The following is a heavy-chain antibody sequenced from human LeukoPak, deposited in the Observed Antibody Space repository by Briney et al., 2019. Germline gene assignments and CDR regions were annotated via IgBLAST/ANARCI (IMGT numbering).Heavy chain of an antibody. CDR2: IYPGDSDT. CDR3: ARQRRNGGIAASNDAFDI. D-gene: IGHD6-13*01. Sequence: GESLKISRKGSGYSFTSYWIGWVRQMPGKGLEWMGIIYPGDSDTRYSPSFQGQVTISADKSISTAYLQWSSLKASDTAMYYCARQRRNGGIAASNDAFDIWGQGTMVTVSS. CDR1: GYSFTSYW. V-gene: IGHV5-51*01. J-gene: IGHJ3*02.